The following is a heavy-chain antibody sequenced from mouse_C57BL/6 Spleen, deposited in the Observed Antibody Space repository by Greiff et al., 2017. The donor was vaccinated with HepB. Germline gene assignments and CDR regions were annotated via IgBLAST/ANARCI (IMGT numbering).Heavy chain of an antibody. CDR3: ARTLSSYYYGFAY. CDR1: GYTFTTYP. D-gene: IGHD1-1*01. J-gene: IGHJ3*01. CDR2: FHPYNDDT. V-gene: IGHV1-47*01. Sequence: VQLQESGAELVKPGASVKMSCKASGYTFTTYPIEWMKQNHGKSLEWIGNFHPYNDDTKYNEKFKGKATLTVEKSSSTVYLELSRLTSDDSAVYYCARTLSSYYYGFAYWGQGTLVTVSA.